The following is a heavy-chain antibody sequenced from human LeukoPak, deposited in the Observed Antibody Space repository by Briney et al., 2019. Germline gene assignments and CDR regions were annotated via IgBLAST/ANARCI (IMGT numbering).Heavy chain of an antibody. D-gene: IGHD6-13*01. CDR1: GYTFTDYA. V-gene: IGHV1-3*03. CDR2: ITTGRGET. J-gene: IGHJ4*02. Sequence: ASVKVSCKASGYTFTDYALHWVRQAPGQSLEWMGWITTGRGETRYSQEFQRRITFTRDTSASTVYMDLSDLRSEDTAVYYCARGVIATGGNDFDYWGQGTLVTVSS. CDR3: ARGVIATGGNDFDY.